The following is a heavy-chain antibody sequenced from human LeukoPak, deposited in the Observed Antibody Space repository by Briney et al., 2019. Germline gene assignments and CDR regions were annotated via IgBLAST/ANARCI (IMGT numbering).Heavy chain of an antibody. V-gene: IGHV1-3*01. D-gene: IGHD6-13*01. CDR2: INAGNGNT. CDR1: GYTFTNYY. J-gene: IGHJ4*02. Sequence: ASVKVSCKASGYTFTNYYIHWVRQAPGQRLEWMGWINAGNGNTKYSQKFQGRVTITRDTSASTAYMELSSLRSEDTAVYYCARSRIAAAGFDYWGQGTLVTVSS. CDR3: ARSRIAAAGFDY.